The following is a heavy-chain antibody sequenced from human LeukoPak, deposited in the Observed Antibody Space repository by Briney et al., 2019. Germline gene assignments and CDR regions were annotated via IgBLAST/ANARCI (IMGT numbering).Heavy chain of an antibody. D-gene: IGHD6-13*01. CDR1: GFTFSNSW. CDR2: INEDGGEI. J-gene: IGHJ4*02. CDR3: ARDSGRGIAAAGKGFDY. V-gene: IGHV3-7*03. Sequence: GGSLRLSCAASGFTFSNSWMTWVRQAPKKGLEWVASINEDGGEIHYVDSVKGRFTISRDNSKNTLYLQMNSLRAEDTAVYCCARDSGRGIAAAGKGFDYWGQGTLVTVSS.